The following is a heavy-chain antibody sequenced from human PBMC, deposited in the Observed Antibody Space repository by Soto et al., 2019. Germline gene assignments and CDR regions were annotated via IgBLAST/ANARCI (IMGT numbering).Heavy chain of an antibody. CDR2: MNPNSGNT. J-gene: IGHJ5*02. CDR3: ASLSITMVRGVIPGRWFDP. D-gene: IGHD3-10*01. Sequence: ASVKVSCKASGYTFTSYDINWVRQATGRGLEWMGWMNPNSGNTGYAQKFQGRVTMTRNTSISTAYMELSSLRSEDTAVYYCASLSITMVRGVIPGRWFDPWGQGTLVTVSS. V-gene: IGHV1-8*01. CDR1: GYTFTSYD.